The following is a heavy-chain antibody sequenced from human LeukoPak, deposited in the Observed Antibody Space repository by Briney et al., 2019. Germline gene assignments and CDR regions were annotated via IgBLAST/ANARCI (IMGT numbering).Heavy chain of an antibody. CDR3: ARWSRDGYNYFDY. V-gene: IGHV4-59*01. D-gene: IGHD5-24*01. CDR2: IYYSGST. Sequence: SETLSPTCTVSGGSISSYYWTWIRQPPGKGLEWIGYIYYSGSTNYNPSLKSRVTISLDTSKNQFSLKLSSVTAADTAVYYCARWSRDGYNYFDYRGQGTLVTVSS. CDR1: GGSISSYY. J-gene: IGHJ4*02.